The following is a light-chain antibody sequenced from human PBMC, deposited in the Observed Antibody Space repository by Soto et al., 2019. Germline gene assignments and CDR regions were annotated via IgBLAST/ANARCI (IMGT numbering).Light chain of an antibody. V-gene: IGKV3-11*01. CDR1: QSVSSS. CDR3: QQRSNWPRT. J-gene: IGKJ1*01. CDR2: DAS. Sequence: EIVLTQSPATLSLSPGERATLSCRASQSVSSSLAWYQQKPGQAPRLLIYDASNRATGIPARFSGSGSGTDFTLPISSLEPEDFAVYYCQQRSNWPRTFGQGTTVNIK.